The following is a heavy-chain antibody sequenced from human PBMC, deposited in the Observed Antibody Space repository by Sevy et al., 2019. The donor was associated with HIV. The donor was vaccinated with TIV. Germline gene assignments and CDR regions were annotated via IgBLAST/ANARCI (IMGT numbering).Heavy chain of an antibody. J-gene: IGHJ4*02. D-gene: IGHD2-15*01. CDR2: VSAHNGDT. V-gene: IGHV1-18*01. Sequence: ASVKVSCKASGYTFTSYRITWVRQAPGQGLEWMGWVSAHNGDTNYAQTLQGRVTMTTDTSTSTAYMELRTLRSDDTAVYYCARAYCSGGSCYSLAYWGQGTLVTVSS. CDR3: ARAYCSGGSCYSLAY. CDR1: GYTFTSYR.